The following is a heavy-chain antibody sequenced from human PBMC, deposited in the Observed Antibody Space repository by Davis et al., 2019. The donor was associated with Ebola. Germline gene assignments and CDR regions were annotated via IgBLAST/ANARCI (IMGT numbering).Heavy chain of an antibody. Sequence: GESLKISCQGSGYSFTSYWIGWVRQLPGKGLEWMGIIYPGDSDTRYRPSFQGQVSISADKSISTAYLQWNSLKASDTAMYYCARRGYTYGYYFDYWGQGTLVTVSS. D-gene: IGHD5-18*01. CDR1: GYSFTSYW. V-gene: IGHV5-51*01. CDR3: ARRGYTYGYYFDY. J-gene: IGHJ4*02. CDR2: IYPGDSDT.